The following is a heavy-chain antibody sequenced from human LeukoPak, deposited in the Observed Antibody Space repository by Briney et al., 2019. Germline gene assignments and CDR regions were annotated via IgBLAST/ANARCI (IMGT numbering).Heavy chain of an antibody. D-gene: IGHD3-22*01. J-gene: IGHJ4*02. CDR1: GFTFSNAW. CDR2: IKSKTDGGTT. CDR3: TTDHPRVVVIPGGIDY. Sequence: SGGSLRLSCAASGFTFSNAWMSWVRQAPGKGLEWVGRIKSKTDGGTTDYAAPVKGRFTISRDDSKNTLYLQMNSLKTEDTAVYYCTTDHPRVVVIPGGIDYWGQGTLVTVSS. V-gene: IGHV3-15*01.